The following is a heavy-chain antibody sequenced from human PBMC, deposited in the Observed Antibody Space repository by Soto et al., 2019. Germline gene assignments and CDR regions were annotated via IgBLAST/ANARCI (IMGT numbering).Heavy chain of an antibody. Sequence: ASVKVSCKASGYTFTSYGISWVRQAPGQGLEWMGWISAYDGNTNYAQKFQGRVTITRDTSASTAYMELSSLRSEDTAVYYCAYSGYVSHVPSFDYWGQGTLVTVSS. CDR3: AYSGYVSHVPSFDY. CDR2: ISAYDGNT. D-gene: IGHD5-12*01. CDR1: GYTFTSYG. J-gene: IGHJ4*02. V-gene: IGHV1-18*01.